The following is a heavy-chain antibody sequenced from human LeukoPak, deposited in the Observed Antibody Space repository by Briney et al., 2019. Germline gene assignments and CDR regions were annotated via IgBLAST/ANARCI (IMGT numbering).Heavy chain of an antibody. CDR3: AKRLLAYSSGWYLDY. V-gene: IGHV3-23*01. CDR2: ISGSGGST. J-gene: IGHJ4*02. Sequence: GGSLRLSCAASGFTFSSYAMSWVRQAPGKGLVWVSAISGSGGSTYYADSVKGRFTISRDNSKNTLYLQMNSLRAEDTAVYYCAKRLLAYSSGWYLDYWGQGTLVTVSS. D-gene: IGHD6-19*01. CDR1: GFTFSSYA.